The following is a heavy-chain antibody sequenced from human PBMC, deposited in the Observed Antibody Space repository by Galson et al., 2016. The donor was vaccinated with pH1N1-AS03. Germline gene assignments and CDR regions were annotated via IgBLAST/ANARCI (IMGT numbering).Heavy chain of an antibody. CDR1: GFTFDAYA. D-gene: IGHD2-15*01. Sequence: SLRLSCAGSGFTFDAYAMHWVRQGPGKGLEWVSGIDRNSGTIGYTDSVKGRFTISRDNAKNSLYLEMNSLRAEDTALYCCAKSPGYCSAGSCSDQGYFDYWGQGTLVTVSS. CDR2: IDRNSGTI. CDR3: AKSPGYCSAGSCSDQGYFDY. J-gene: IGHJ4*02. V-gene: IGHV3-9*01.